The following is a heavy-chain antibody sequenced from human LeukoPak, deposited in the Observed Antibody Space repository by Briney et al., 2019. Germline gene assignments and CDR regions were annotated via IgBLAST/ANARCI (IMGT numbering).Heavy chain of an antibody. CDR2: IRGRGGST. CDR1: AFTFSSYA. CDR3: AAAGTGDY. V-gene: IGHV3-23*01. J-gene: IGHJ4*02. D-gene: IGHD6-13*01. Sequence: GGSLRLSSAASAFTFSSYATSCVRQAPGKGLEWVSAIRGRGGSTYYAASVKGRFTISRDKCKNTLYLQMNSLRAEDTAVYYCAAAGTGDYWGQGTLVTVSS.